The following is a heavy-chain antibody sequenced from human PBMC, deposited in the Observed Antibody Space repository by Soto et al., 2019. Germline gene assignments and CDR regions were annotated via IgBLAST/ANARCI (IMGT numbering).Heavy chain of an antibody. CDR3: ASGVCSGGYCYPDY. Sequence: QVQLVHSGAEEKKPGASVKVSCKASGYTFTNYVIHWVRQAHGQRLEWMGWINTANGDTRYSHNFQGRVTFTRDTSATIVYMDLSSLRFEDTAVYYCASGVCSGGYCYPDYWGQGTLVTVSS. V-gene: IGHV1-3*04. CDR2: INTANGDT. CDR1: GYTFTNYV. J-gene: IGHJ4*02. D-gene: IGHD2-15*01.